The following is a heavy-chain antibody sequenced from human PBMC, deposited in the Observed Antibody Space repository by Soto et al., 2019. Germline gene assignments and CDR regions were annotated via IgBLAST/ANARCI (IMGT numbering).Heavy chain of an antibody. V-gene: IGHV3-7*03. D-gene: IGHD3-3*01. CDR1: GFMFTSYS. CDR3: ARREYDYRSNYYYFEY. J-gene: IGHJ4*02. CDR2: IDQHGSEK. Sequence: VGSLRLSCASSGFMFTSYSMSWVRHSPGKGLEWVTNIDQHGSEKKYVDSVKGRFTISRDNAKNSVSLQMNSLRAEDTAVYYCARREYDYRSNYYYFEYCAQGTLVPVSS.